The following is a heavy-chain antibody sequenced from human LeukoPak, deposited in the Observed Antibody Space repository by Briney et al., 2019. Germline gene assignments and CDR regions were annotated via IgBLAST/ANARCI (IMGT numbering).Heavy chain of an antibody. V-gene: IGHV1-18*01. CDR1: GYTFTSYG. CDR3: AGTYYYDSSGYY. CDR2: ISAYNGNT. J-gene: IGHJ4*02. Sequence: ASVKVSCKASGYTFTSYGISWVRQAPGQGLEWMGWISAYNGNTNYAQKLQGRVTMTTDTSTSTAYMELSSLRSEDTAVYYCAGTYYYDSSGYYWGQGTLVTVSS. D-gene: IGHD3-22*01.